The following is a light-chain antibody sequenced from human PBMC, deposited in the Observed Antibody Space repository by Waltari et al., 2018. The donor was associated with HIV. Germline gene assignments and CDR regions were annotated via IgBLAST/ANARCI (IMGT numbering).Light chain of an antibody. J-gene: IGKJ4*01. V-gene: IGKV2-28*01. Sequence: EIVMTQSPLSLPVTPGEPASISCRSSQSLVHRNGYNYLDWYLQKPGQSPQLLIYLGSNRASGVPDRFSGSGSGTDFTLKISRVEAEDVGVYYCMQALQAPSTFGGGTKVEMK. CDR3: MQALQAPST. CDR1: QSLVHRNGYNY. CDR2: LGS.